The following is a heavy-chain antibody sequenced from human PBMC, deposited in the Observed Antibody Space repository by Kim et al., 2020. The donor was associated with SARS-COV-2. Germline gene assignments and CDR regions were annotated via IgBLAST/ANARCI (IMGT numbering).Heavy chain of an antibody. J-gene: IGHJ6*02. CDR3: ASLYGDYVLYYYGMDV. V-gene: IGHV4-39*01. Sequence: RKSRVTISVDTAKNQFSLTLSSVTAADTAVYYCASLYGDYVLYYYGMDVWGQGTTVTVSS. D-gene: IGHD4-17*01.